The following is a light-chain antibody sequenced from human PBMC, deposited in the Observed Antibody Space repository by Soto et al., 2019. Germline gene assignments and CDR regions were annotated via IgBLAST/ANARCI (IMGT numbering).Light chain of an antibody. Sequence: QSVLTQPPSASGTPGQRVTISCSGSDSNIGSNTVNWYQQLPGAAPALLIYTNFRRPSGVPDRFSGSKSVTSDSLAISGLQSEDEALYSCAVWDDRLNGLYVFGTGTKVTVL. CDR3: AVWDDRLNGLYV. V-gene: IGLV1-44*01. CDR2: TNF. CDR1: DSNIGSNT. J-gene: IGLJ1*01.